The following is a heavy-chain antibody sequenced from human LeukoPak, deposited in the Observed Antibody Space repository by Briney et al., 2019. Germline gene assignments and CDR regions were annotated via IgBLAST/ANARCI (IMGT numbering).Heavy chain of an antibody. CDR2: IIPIFGTA. Sequence: SVKVSCKASGNSISNYAVSWVRQAPGQGFEWMGGIIPIFGTADYAQKFQGRVTITADLSTSTTYMALSSLKSEDTATYYCTTRACHAGGCSSSFYYYYGLHFWGQGTTVSVSS. D-gene: IGHD3-16*01. CDR3: TTRACHAGGCSSSFYYYYGLHF. J-gene: IGHJ6*02. V-gene: IGHV1-69*13. CDR1: GNSISNYA.